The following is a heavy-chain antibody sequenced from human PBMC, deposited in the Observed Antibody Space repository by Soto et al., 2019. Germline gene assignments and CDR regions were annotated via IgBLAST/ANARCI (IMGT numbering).Heavy chain of an antibody. CDR2: ISWDGGST. CDR3: AKDRDSSGSIDY. D-gene: IGHD3-22*01. Sequence: GGSLRLSCAASGFTFDDYTMHWVRQAPGKGLEWVSLISWDGGSTYYADSVKGRFTISRDNSKNSLYLQMNSLRTEDTALYYCAKDRDSSGSIDYWGQGTLVTVSS. J-gene: IGHJ4*02. V-gene: IGHV3-43*01. CDR1: GFTFDDYT.